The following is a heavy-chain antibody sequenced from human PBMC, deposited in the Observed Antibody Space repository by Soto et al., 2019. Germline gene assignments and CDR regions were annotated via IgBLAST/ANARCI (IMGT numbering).Heavy chain of an antibody. CDR3: ARAPHRFKVIGSRTGDWFDP. J-gene: IGHJ5*02. D-gene: IGHD2-15*01. V-gene: IGHV4-31*03. CDR2: IYYSGST. CDR1: GRSISSSSYY. Sequence: PSETLSLTCTVSGRSISSSSYYWGWIRQPPGKGREWIGYIYYSGSTYYNPSLKSRVTISVDTSKNQFSLKLSSVTAADTAVYYCARAPHRFKVIGSRTGDWFDPWGQGTLVTVSS.